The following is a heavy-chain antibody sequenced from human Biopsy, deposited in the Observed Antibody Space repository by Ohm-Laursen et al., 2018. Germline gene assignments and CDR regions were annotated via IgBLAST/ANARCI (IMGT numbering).Heavy chain of an antibody. Sequence: SVKVSCKAPEGTFSNYGVNWVRQAPGQGLEWLGGNIPIFGTANYAQKFQGRVTITADESTSTAYMELSSLRSDDTAVYYCARDALGGGSYRFFYWGQGSLVTVSS. CDR1: EGTFSNYG. J-gene: IGHJ4*02. CDR2: NIPIFGTA. V-gene: IGHV1-69*13. D-gene: IGHD1-26*01. CDR3: ARDALGGGSYRFFY.